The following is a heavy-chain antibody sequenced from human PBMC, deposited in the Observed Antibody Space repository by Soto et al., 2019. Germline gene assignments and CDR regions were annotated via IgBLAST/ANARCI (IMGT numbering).Heavy chain of an antibody. CDR2: IKSKTDGGTS. Sequence: EVQLVESGGGLVKPGGSLRLSCAASGFTFSNAWMNWVRQAPGKGLEWVGRIKSKTDGGTSDYAAPVKGRFTISRDDSKNTLYLQMNSLKTEDTAVYYCTTSYSSGWYDDDFDIWGQGTMVTVSS. J-gene: IGHJ3*02. CDR1: GFTFSNAW. CDR3: TTSYSSGWYDDDFDI. D-gene: IGHD6-19*01. V-gene: IGHV3-15*07.